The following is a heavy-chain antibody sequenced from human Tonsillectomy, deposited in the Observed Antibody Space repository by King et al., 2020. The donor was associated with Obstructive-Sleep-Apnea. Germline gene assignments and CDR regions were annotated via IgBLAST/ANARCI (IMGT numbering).Heavy chain of an antibody. V-gene: IGHV4-38-2*02. CDR1: DYSISSGYY. CDR3: ARASVTGTPTPYFDF. D-gene: IGHD1-20*01. CDR2: IYHSGST. Sequence: QLQESGPGLVKPSETLSLTCTVSDYSISSGYYGAWIRQPPGKGLEWIGSIYHSGSTFYNSSLKSRVTISLDTSQNQFSLNLNSVTAADTDVFYCARASVTGTPTPYFDFWGQGTLVTVSS. J-gene: IGHJ4*02.